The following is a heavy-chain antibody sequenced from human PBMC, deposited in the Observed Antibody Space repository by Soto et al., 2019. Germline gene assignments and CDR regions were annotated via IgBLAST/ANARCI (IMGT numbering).Heavy chain of an antibody. CDR1: GFTFSSYS. Sequence: EVQLVESGGGLVQPGGSLRLSCAASGFTFSSYSMNWVRQAPGKGLEWVSYISSSSSTIYYADSVKGRFTISRDNAKNSLYLPMNSLRDEDPAVYYCASEYDYGDLNYYYYGMDVWGQGTTVTVSS. D-gene: IGHD4-17*01. V-gene: IGHV3-48*02. J-gene: IGHJ6*02. CDR3: ASEYDYGDLNYYYYGMDV. CDR2: ISSSSSTI.